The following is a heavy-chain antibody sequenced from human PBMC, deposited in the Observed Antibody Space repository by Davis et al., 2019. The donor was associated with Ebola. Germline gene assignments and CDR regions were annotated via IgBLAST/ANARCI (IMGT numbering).Heavy chain of an antibody. CDR1: GFTFGDYA. V-gene: IGHV3-49*03. J-gene: IGHJ4*02. CDR2: IRSKAYGGTT. CDR3: TRVSGLAAAGL. D-gene: IGHD6-13*01. Sequence: GESLKISCTASGFTFGDYAMSWFRQAPGKGLEWVGFIRSKAYGGTTEYAASVKGRFTISRDDSKSIAYLQMNSLKTEDTAVYYCTRVSGLAAAGLWGQGTLVTVSS.